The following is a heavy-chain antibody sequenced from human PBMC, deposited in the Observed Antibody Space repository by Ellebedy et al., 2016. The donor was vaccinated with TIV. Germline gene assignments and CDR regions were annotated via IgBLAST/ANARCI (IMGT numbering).Heavy chain of an antibody. CDR2: IWYDGSNK. V-gene: IGHV3-33*01. J-gene: IGHJ4*02. D-gene: IGHD1-26*01. Sequence: GESLKISCAASGFTFSSYGMHWVRQAPGKGLEWVAVIWYDGSNKYYADSVKGRFTISRDNSKNTLYLQMNSLRAEDTAVYYCARAWWELRQVMDYWGQGTLVTVSS. CDR1: GFTFSSYG. CDR3: ARAWWELRQVMDY.